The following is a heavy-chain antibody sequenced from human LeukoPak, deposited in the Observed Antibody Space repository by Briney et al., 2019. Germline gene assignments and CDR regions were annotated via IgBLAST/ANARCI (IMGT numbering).Heavy chain of an antibody. CDR3: AREYVWRSSRYLDY. V-gene: IGHV3-48*04. D-gene: IGHD3-16*02. Sequence: GGSLRLSCAASGFTFSSYSINWVRQAPGKGLEWVSFISSGSTTIFYADSVKGRFTISRDNAKNSLHLQLNSLRAEDTAVYYCAREYVWRSSRYLDYWGQGTLVTVSS. J-gene: IGHJ4*02. CDR2: ISSGSTTI. CDR1: GFTFSSYS.